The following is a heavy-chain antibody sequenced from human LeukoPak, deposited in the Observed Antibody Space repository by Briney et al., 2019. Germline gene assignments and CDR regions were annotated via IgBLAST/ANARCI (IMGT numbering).Heavy chain of an antibody. Sequence: SETLSLTCIVSGGSISSYYWSWIRQPAGKGLEWIGRIYSSGDTYYSPSLKSRVTISVDSSKNQFSLKLSSVTAADTAVYYCARADIFYSGGFDYWGQGTLVTVSS. J-gene: IGHJ4*02. CDR1: GGSISSYY. V-gene: IGHV4-4*07. CDR2: IYSSGDT. CDR3: ARADIFYSGGFDY. D-gene: IGHD2-15*01.